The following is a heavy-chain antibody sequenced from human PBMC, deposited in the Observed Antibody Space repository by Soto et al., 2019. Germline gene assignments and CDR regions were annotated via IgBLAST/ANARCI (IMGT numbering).Heavy chain of an antibody. CDR1: GFSFSSYG. D-gene: IGHD3-22*01. V-gene: IGHV3-33*01. J-gene: IGHJ3*02. CDR2: IRYHGRNQ. Sequence: QVQLVESGGGVVQPGKSLRLSCAASGFSFSSYGMHGVRQGPGQGLEGEAVIRYHGRNQDYADSVKGRFAISRDNSENTVYLQMNSLRADDTAVYYCARDRDYYDNSGYARDIWGQGTVVTVSS. CDR3: ARDRDYYDNSGYARDI.